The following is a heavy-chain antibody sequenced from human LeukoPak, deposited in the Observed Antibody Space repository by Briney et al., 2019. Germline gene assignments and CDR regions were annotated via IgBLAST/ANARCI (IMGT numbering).Heavy chain of an antibody. D-gene: IGHD6-19*01. CDR3: TSLRSSGWYAEYFQH. Sequence: GGSLRLSCAASGFTFSSYSMNWVRQAPGKGLEWVSSISSSSSYIYYADSVKGRFTISRDNAKNSLYLQMNSLKTEDTAVYYCTSLRSSGWYAEYFQHWGQGTLVTVSS. CDR2: ISSSSSYI. J-gene: IGHJ1*01. V-gene: IGHV3-21*03. CDR1: GFTFSSYS.